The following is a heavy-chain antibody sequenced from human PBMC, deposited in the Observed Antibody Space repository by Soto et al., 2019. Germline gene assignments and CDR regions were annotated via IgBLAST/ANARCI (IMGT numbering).Heavy chain of an antibody. V-gene: IGHV2-70*01. CDR1: GFSLNISGMC. CDR2: IDWDDDK. J-gene: IGHJ6*02. D-gene: IGHD1-26*01. CDR3: ARSSGSYYYYYYYGMDV. Sequence: SRPTLVNPTQTLTLTCTFSGFSLNISGMCVSWIRQPPGKALEWLALIDWDDDKYYSTSLKTRLTISKDTSKNQVVLTMTNMDPVDTATYYCARSSGSYYYYYYYGMDVWGQGTTVTVS.